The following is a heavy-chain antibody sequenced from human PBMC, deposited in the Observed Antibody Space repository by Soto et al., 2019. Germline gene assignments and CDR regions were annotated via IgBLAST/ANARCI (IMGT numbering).Heavy chain of an antibody. CDR3: AKKVNSGPGGQYCDY. D-gene: IGHD3-10*01. J-gene: IGHJ4*02. V-gene: IGHV3-23*01. CDR2: FRTSGDGGTT. CDR1: GSTFSRYS. Sequence: GGSLRLSCAAPGSTFSRYSRSGARQAPGKGLEWVSGFRTSGDGGTTYYADSVKGRFTISRDNSKNMLFLQMNSLRAEDTAIYYCAKKVNSGPGGQYCDYWGQGSLVTVSS.